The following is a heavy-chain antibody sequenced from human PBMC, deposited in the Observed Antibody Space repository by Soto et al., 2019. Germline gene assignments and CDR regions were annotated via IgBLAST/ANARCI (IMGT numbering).Heavy chain of an antibody. D-gene: IGHD3-3*01. Sequence: GGSLRRSCAASGFTFCSYGMHWVRQAPGKGLEWVAVISYDGSNKYYADSVKGRFTISRDNSKNTLYLQMNSLRAEDTAVYYCAKDRWDFWSGYYGMDVWGQGTTVTVSS. CDR1: GFTFCSYG. J-gene: IGHJ6*02. CDR3: AKDRWDFWSGYYGMDV. CDR2: ISYDGSNK. V-gene: IGHV3-30*18.